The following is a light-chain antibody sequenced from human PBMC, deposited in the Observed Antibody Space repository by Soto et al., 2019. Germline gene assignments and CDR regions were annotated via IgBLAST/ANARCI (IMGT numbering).Light chain of an antibody. Sequence: DIQMTQSPSSLSASVGERVTITCRASQGISNFLAWYQQKPGKVPKLLISAASTLQSGVPSLFSGSGSGTDFTLTITSLQPEDAATYYCQKYSSVITFGQGTRLEIK. CDR1: QGISNF. J-gene: IGKJ5*01. V-gene: IGKV1-27*01. CDR2: AAS. CDR3: QKYSSVIT.